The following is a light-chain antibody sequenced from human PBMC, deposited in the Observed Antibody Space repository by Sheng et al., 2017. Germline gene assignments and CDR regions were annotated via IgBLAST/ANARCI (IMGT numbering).Light chain of an antibody. CDR3: QQYNSYAGT. CDR1: QDISNY. V-gene: IGKV1-5*03. CDR2: KAS. J-gene: IGKJ1*01. Sequence: DIQMTQSPSSLSASVGDRVTITCQASQDISNYLNWYQQKPGKAPKLLIYKASSLESGVPSRFSGSGSGTEFTLTISSLQPDDFATYYCQQYNSYAGTFGQGTKVEVK.